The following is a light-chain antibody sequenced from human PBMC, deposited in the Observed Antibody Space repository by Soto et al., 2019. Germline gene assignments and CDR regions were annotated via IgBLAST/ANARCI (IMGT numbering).Light chain of an antibody. J-gene: IGKJ3*01. CDR2: TLA. CDR1: QSLLDSADGNTY. CDR3: MQRVEFPFT. V-gene: IGKV2-40*01. Sequence: DIVLTQTPLSLPVTPGEPPSISCRSSQSLLDSADGNTYLDWYLQKAGQSPPLLIQTLAYRASGRPGRFSGRGSGTNFTLKISRVEAEDVGIYYCMQRVEFPFTFGPGTKVDSK.